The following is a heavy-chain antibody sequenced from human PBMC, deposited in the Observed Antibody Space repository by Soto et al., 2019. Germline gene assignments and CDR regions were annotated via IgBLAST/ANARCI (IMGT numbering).Heavy chain of an antibody. CDR2: IYYSGST. J-gene: IGHJ4*02. D-gene: IGHD5-18*01. CDR1: GGSIISYY. Sequence: SETLSLTCTVSGGSIISYYWSWSRQPPGKGLEWIGYIYYSGSTSYNPSLKSRVTISVDTSKNQFSLKLSSVTAADTAVYYCARDNGYTYGYTIDHWGQGTLVTVSS. CDR3: ARDNGYTYGYTIDH. V-gene: IGHV4-59*01.